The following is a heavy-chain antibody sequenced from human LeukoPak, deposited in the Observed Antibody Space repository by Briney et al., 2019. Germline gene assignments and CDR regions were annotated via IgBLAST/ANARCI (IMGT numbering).Heavy chain of an antibody. CDR3: ATGRYCSGTTCYSSLDF. CDR2: IHPGDSNT. J-gene: IGHJ4*02. Sequence: GESLKISCQGSGYSLTNYWIAWVRQMPGKGLEWMGIIHPGDSNTRYSPSFQGQVTISVDKSITTAYLQWSSLKASDTAVYYCATGRYCSGTTCYSSLDFWGQGTLVTVSS. D-gene: IGHD2-15*01. V-gene: IGHV5-51*01. CDR1: GYSLTNYW.